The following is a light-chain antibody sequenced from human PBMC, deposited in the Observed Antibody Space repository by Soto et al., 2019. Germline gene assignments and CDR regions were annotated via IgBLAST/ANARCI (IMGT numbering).Light chain of an antibody. CDR1: QSITNW. V-gene: IGKV1-5*01. J-gene: IGKJ1*01. CDR2: DAS. Sequence: DIQMTQTPSTLSASVGDRVTITCRASQSITNWLAWYQQKPGKAPKVLIYDASILESGVPSRFSGSGSGTEFTLTISSLQPDDFATYYCQHYLTSPWAFGQGTKV. CDR3: QHYLTSPWA.